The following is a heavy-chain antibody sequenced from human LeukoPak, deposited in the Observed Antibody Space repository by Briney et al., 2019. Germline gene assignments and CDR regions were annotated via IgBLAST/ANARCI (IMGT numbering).Heavy chain of an antibody. Sequence: GGSLRLSCTASGFPFIEYSMNWVRQAPGKGLVWISYIGIDSGNTKYADSVRGRFTISADKAKNSLYLQMNSLRVEDTAVYYCARDHNYAFDNWGQGTLVSVAS. CDR3: ARDHNYAFDN. V-gene: IGHV3-48*01. D-gene: IGHD1-1*01. J-gene: IGHJ4*02. CDR1: GFPFIEYS. CDR2: IGIDSGNT.